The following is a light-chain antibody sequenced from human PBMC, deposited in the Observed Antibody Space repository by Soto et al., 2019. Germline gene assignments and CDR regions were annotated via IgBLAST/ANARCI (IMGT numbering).Light chain of an antibody. CDR3: TSYTSSSTLGVV. CDR1: SSDVGGYNY. V-gene: IGLV2-14*01. J-gene: IGLJ2*01. Sequence: QSALTQPAAVSGSPGQSITISCTGTSSDVGGYNYVSWYQQHPGKAPKLMISEVSNRPSGVSNRFSGSKSGDTASLTISGLQAEDEADYCCTSYTSSSTLGVVFGGGTKLTVL. CDR2: EVS.